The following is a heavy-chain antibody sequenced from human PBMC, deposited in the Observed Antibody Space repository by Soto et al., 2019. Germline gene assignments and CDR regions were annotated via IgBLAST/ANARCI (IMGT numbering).Heavy chain of an antibody. Sequence: GGSLRLSCAASGFTFSSYGMHWVRQAPGKGLEWVAVISYDGSNKYYADSVKGRFTISRDNSKNTLYLQMNSLRAEDTAVYYCAKDLFLGSPIGDYYYYGMDVWGQGTTVTVSS. CDR2: ISYDGSNK. D-gene: IGHD2-21*01. CDR3: AKDLFLGSPIGDYYYYGMDV. J-gene: IGHJ6*02. CDR1: GFTFSSYG. V-gene: IGHV3-30*18.